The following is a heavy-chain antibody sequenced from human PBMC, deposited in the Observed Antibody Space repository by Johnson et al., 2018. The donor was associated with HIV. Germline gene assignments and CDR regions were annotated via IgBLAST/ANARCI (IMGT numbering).Heavy chain of an antibody. J-gene: IGHJ3*02. Sequence: VQLVESGGGLVQPGRSLRLSCAASGFTFDDYAMHWVRQAPGKGLEWVSGINWTGGSTGYADSVKGRFTISRDNAKNSLYLQMNSLRAEDTALYYCARAYSGSYSPRSAFDIWGQGTMVTVSS. CDR1: GFTFDDYA. V-gene: IGHV3-20*04. D-gene: IGHD1-26*01. CDR3: ARAYSGSYSPRSAFDI. CDR2: INWTGGST.